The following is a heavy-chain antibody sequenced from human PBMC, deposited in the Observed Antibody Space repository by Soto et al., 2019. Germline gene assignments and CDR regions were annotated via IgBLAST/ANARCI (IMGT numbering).Heavy chain of an antibody. CDR2: IYYSGST. D-gene: IGHD3-3*01. V-gene: IGHV4-59*01. Sequence: PSETLSLTCTVSGGSISSYYWSWIRQPPGKGLEWIGYIYYSGSTNYNPSLKSRVTISVDTSKNQFSLKLSSVTAADTAVYYCARGVGYDFWSGYSYYYYGMDVWGQGTTVTVSS. CDR1: GGSISSYY. J-gene: IGHJ6*02. CDR3: ARGVGYDFWSGYSYYYYGMDV.